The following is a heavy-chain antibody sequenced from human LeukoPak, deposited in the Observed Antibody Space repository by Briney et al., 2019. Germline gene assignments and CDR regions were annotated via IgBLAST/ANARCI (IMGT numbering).Heavy chain of an antibody. J-gene: IGHJ6*02. CDR2: INPNSGGT. CDR3: ARGPNSSGYYGVYYYYGMDV. CDR1: GYTFTGYY. V-gene: IGHV1-2*02. D-gene: IGHD3-22*01. Sequence: ASVKVSCKASGYTFTGYYMHWVRQAPGQGLEWMGWINPNSGGTNYAQKFQGRVTMTRDTSISTAYMELSRLRSDDTAVYYCARGPNSSGYYGVYYYYGMDVWGQGTTVTVSS.